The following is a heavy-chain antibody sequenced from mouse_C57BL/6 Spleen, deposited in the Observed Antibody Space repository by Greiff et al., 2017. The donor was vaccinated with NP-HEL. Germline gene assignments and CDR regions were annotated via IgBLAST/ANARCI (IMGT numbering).Heavy chain of an antibody. J-gene: IGHJ3*01. D-gene: IGHD2-5*01. Sequence: EVKLVESGGGLVKPGGSLKLSCAASGFTFSDYGMHWVRQAPEKGLEWVAYISSGSSTIYYADTVKGRFTISRDNAKNTLFLQMTSLRSEDTGMYYCARKNYSNWWFAYWGQGTLVTVSA. CDR3: ARKNYSNWWFAY. CDR2: ISSGSSTI. V-gene: IGHV5-17*01. CDR1: GFTFSDYG.